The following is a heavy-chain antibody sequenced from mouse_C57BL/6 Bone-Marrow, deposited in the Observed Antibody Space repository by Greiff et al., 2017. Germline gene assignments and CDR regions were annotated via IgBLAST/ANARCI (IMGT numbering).Heavy chain of an antibody. CDR3: TPYGYDGFAY. V-gene: IGHV14-4*01. CDR2: IDPENGDT. CDR1: GFNIKDDY. D-gene: IGHD2-2*01. Sequence: VQLQQSGAELVRPGASVKLSCTASGFNIKDDYMHWVKQRPEQGLEWIGWIDPENGDTEYASKFQGKATITADTSSNTAYLQLSSLTSEDTAVYYCTPYGYDGFAYWGQGTLVTVSA. J-gene: IGHJ3*01.